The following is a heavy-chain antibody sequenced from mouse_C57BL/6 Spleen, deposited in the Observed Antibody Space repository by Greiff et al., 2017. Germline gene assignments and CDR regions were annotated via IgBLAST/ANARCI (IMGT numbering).Heavy chain of an antibody. Sequence: QVQLQQPGAELVRPGTSVKLSCKASGYTFTSYWMHWVKQTPGQGLEWIGVIDPSDSYTNYNQKFKGKATVTGDTATSTSYMQLSSLTSEDSAVYYCARGATVVAYYFDYWGQGTTLTVSS. CDR3: ARGATVVAYYFDY. J-gene: IGHJ2*01. CDR1: GYTFTSYW. CDR2: IDPSDSYT. V-gene: IGHV1-59*01. D-gene: IGHD1-1*01.